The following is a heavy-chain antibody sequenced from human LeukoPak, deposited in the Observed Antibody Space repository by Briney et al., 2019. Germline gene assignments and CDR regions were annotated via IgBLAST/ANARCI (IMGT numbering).Heavy chain of an antibody. D-gene: IGHD6-19*01. CDR3: ARDVAVAGIGFGAFDI. J-gene: IGHJ3*02. CDR2: IYTSGGT. V-gene: IGHV4-4*07. Sequence: KTSETLSLTCTVSGGSISSYYWSWIRQPAGKGLEWIGRIYTSGGTNYNPSLKSRVTMSVDTSKNQFSLKLSSVTAADTAVHYCARDVAVAGIGFGAFDIWGQGTMVTVSS. CDR1: GGSISSYY.